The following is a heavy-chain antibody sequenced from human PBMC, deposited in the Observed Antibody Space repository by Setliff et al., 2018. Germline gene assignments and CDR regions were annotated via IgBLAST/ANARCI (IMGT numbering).Heavy chain of an antibody. CDR2: ISYSGST. V-gene: IGHV4-39*01. Sequence: SETLSLTCSVSGGSISSSSYYWGWIRQPPGKGLEWIGSISYSGSTYYNPSLRSRVTISVDTSKNQFSLNVNSVIAADTAVYYCARTCSGSGCYAGLESWGQGTPVTVSS. CDR3: ARTCSGSGCYAGLES. CDR1: GGSISSSSYY. D-gene: IGHD2-15*01. J-gene: IGHJ4*02.